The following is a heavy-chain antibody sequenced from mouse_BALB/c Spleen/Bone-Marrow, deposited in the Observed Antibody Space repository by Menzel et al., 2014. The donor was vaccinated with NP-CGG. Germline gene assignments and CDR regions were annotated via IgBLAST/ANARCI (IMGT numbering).Heavy chain of an antibody. J-gene: IGHJ3*01. Sequence: EVHLVESGGGLVKPGGSLKLSCAASGFTFSSYAMSWVRQTPEKRLEWVASISSGGSTYYPDRVKGRFTISRDNARNILYLQMSSLRSEDTAMYYCARWYYGSGFAYWGQGTLVTVSA. D-gene: IGHD1-1*01. CDR1: GFTFSSYA. V-gene: IGHV5-6-5*01. CDR3: ARWYYGSGFAY. CDR2: ISSGGST.